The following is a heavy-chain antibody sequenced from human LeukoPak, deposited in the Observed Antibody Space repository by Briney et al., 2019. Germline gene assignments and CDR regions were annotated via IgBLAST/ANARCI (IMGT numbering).Heavy chain of an antibody. CDR3: LWIQLSPNAFDI. CDR1: GYTLTELS. D-gene: IGHD5-18*01. V-gene: IGHV1-24*01. J-gene: IGHJ3*02. Sequence: ASVKVSCKVSGYTLTELSMHWVRQAPGKGLEWMGGFDPEDGETIYAQKFQGRVTMTEDTSTDTAYMELSSLRSEDTAVYYCLWIQLSPNAFDIWGQGTMVTVSS. CDR2: FDPEDGET.